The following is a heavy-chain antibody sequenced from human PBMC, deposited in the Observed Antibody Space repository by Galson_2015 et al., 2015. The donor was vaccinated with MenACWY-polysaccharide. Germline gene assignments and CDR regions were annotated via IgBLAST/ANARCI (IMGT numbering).Heavy chain of an antibody. Sequence: IYFSGRTNYNPSLKSRVTISLDTSNNQFSLRLNSVTAADTAVYYCATEEIRGRSFGWFGPWDQGSLVTVSS. D-gene: IGHD3-10*01. CDR2: IYFSGRT. V-gene: IGHV4-59*01. J-gene: IGHJ5*02. CDR3: ATEEIRGRSFGWFGP.